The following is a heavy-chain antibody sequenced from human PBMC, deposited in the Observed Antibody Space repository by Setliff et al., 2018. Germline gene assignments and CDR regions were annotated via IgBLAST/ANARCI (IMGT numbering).Heavy chain of an antibody. CDR2: TSRDERTT. D-gene: IGHD3-16*01. V-gene: IGHV3-74*01. J-gene: IGHJ6*03. Sequence: GESLKISCAASGFTFNIYWMHWVRQVPGKGLVWISRTSRDERTTNYADFAKGRFTISRDNAKNTVYLQMNSLRPEDTAVYYCARDRQGDGNYYMDVWGKGTTVTVSS. CDR3: ARDRQGDGNYYMDV. CDR1: GFTFNIYW.